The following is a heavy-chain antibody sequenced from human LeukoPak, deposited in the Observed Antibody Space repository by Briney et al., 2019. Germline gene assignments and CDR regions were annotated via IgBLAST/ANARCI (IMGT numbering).Heavy chain of an antibody. CDR3: ARETTSIAVAGFDY. D-gene: IGHD6-19*01. J-gene: IGHJ4*02. Sequence: GGSLRLSCAASGFTFSDYYMSWIRQAPGKGLEWVSYISSSSSYTNCADSVKGRFTISRDNAKNSLYLQMNSLRAEDTAVYYCARETTSIAVAGFDYWGQGTLVTVSS. CDR1: GFTFSDYY. V-gene: IGHV3-11*05. CDR2: ISSSSSYT.